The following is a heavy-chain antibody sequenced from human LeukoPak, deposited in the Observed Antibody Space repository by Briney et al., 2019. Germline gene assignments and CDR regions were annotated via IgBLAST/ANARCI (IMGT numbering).Heavy chain of an antibody. D-gene: IGHD3-22*01. CDR2: ISGSGGST. J-gene: IGHJ4*02. CDR3: AKVVYDSSGYYFYY. V-gene: IGHV3-23*01. Sequence: PGGSLRLSCAASGFTFSSYARSWVRQAPGKGLEWVSAISGSGGSTYYADSVKGRSTISRDNSKNTLYLQMNSLRAEDTAVYYCAKVVYDSSGYYFYYWGQGTLVTVSS. CDR1: GFTFSSYA.